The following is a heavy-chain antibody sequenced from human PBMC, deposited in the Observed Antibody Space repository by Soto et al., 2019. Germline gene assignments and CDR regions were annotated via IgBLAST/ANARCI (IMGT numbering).Heavy chain of an antibody. D-gene: IGHD4-17*01. V-gene: IGHV4-39*01. CDR1: GGSIISSNC. CDR3: ARVDYDVSYNWFDP. J-gene: IGHJ5*02. CDR2: IYYSGST. Sequence: PSETLSLTCAVSGGSIISSNCLIWVRHPPGKGLEWIGSIYYSGSTYYNPSLKSRVTISVDTSKNQFSLKLSSVTAADTAVYYCARVDYDVSYNWFDPWGQGTLVTVSS.